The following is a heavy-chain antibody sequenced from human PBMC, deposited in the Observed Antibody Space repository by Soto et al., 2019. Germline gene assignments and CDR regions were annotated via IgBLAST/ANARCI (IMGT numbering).Heavy chain of an antibody. D-gene: IGHD1-26*01. CDR3: VRGRTGDGDNTADGLDF. CDR1: GGSFSGFY. J-gene: IGHJ3*01. CDR2: INHRGSA. V-gene: IGHV4-34*01. Sequence: QVQLQQWGAGLLKPSETLSLTCAVYGGSFSGFYWSWIRQSPGKGLEWIAEINHRGSANYNPSLKSRVAISIDTSKNQFSLKLSSVTAADTAIYSCVRGRTGDGDNTADGLDFWGQGTLVTVSS.